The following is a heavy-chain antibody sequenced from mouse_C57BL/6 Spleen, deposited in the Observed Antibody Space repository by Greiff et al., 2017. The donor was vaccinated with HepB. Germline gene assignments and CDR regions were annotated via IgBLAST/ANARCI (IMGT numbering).Heavy chain of an antibody. D-gene: IGHD2-2*01. CDR3: TRGGLRHFDY. CDR2: IDPETGGT. Sequence: VQVVESGAELVRPGASVTLSCKASGYTFTDYEMHWVKQTPVHGLEWIGAIDPETGGTAYNQKFKGKAILTADKSSSTAYMELRSLTSEDSAVYYCTRGGLRHFDYWGQGTTLTVSS. J-gene: IGHJ2*01. CDR1: GYTFTDYE. V-gene: IGHV1-15*01.